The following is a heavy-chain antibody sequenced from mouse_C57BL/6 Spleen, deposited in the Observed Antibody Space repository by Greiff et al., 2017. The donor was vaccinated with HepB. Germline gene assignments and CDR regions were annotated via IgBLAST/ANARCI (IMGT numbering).Heavy chain of an antibody. CDR1: GFTFSSYT. CDR2: ISGGGGNT. Sequence: DVHLVESGGGLVKPGGSLKLSCAASGFTFSSYTMSWVRQTPEKRLEWVATISGGGGNTYYPDSVKGRFTISRDNAKNTLYLQMSSLRSEDTALYYCARHVGYWGQGTLVTVSA. V-gene: IGHV5-9*01. CDR3: ARHVGY. J-gene: IGHJ3*01.